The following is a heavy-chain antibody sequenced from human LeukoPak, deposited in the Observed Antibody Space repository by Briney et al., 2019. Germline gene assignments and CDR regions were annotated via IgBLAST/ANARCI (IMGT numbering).Heavy chain of an antibody. CDR1: GFTLSNYA. CDR3: ARQNTPHGNFDY. CDR2: IGTAGDT. Sequence: GGSLRLSCAASGFTLSNYAMHWVRQPAGKGLEWVSAIGTAGDTFYPGSVKGRFTISRDNAKKSLFLQMNSLRAEDTAVYYCARQNTPHGNFDYWGQGTLVTVSS. J-gene: IGHJ4*02. V-gene: IGHV3-13*01. D-gene: IGHD1-26*01.